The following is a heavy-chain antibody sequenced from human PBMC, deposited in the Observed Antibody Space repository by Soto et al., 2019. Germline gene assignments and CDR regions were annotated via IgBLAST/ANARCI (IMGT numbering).Heavy chain of an antibody. CDR1: GGSFSGYY. CDR2: INHSGST. J-gene: IGHJ4*02. D-gene: IGHD2-8*02. Sequence: QVQLQQWGAGLLKPSETLSLTCAVSGGSFSGYYWTWIRQPPGTGLEWIGEINHSGSTNYNPSLKSRLTISVDTSKNQFSLKLTSVTAADTAVYYCARDKITGLFDYWGQGTLVTVAT. CDR3: ARDKITGLFDY. V-gene: IGHV4-34*01.